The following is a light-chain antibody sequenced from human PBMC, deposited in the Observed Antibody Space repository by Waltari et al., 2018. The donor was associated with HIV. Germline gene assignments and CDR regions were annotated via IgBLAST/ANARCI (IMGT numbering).Light chain of an antibody. CDR1: QRISSY. V-gene: IGKV1-39*01. J-gene: IGKJ2*01. CDR2: AAS. Sequence: DIQMTQSPSSLSASVGDRVTITCRASQRISSYLNWYQQKPRKAPKLLIYAASSLQSGVPSRFSGSGSGTDFTLTISSLQPEDFATYYCQHSYSTPVTFGQGTKLEIK. CDR3: QHSYSTPVT.